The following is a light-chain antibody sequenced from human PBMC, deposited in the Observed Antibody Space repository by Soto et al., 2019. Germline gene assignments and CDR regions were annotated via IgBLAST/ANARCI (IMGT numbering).Light chain of an antibody. CDR2: GAY. CDR1: QSISSF. CDR3: KQHFNGPIT. J-gene: IGKJ5*01. Sequence: EIVLTQSPATLSLSPGERATLSCRASQSISSFLAWYQQKPGQAPRLLIYGAYNRATGIQARFSGSGSGTDFTLTIRSLEPEDFAVYYCKQHFNGPITFGQGTRLEIK. V-gene: IGKV3-11*01.